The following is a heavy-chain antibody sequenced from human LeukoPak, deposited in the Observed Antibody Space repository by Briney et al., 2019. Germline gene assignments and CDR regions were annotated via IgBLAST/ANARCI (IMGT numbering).Heavy chain of an antibody. Sequence: PGGSLRLSCAASGFTFGSYSMNWVRQAPGKGLEWVSSISSSSSYIYYADSVKGRFTISRDNAKNSLYLQMNSLRAEDTAVYYCARELDYYDSSGRLDYWGQGTLVTVSS. J-gene: IGHJ4*02. D-gene: IGHD3-22*01. CDR3: ARELDYYDSSGRLDY. CDR1: GFTFGSYS. CDR2: ISSSSSYI. V-gene: IGHV3-21*01.